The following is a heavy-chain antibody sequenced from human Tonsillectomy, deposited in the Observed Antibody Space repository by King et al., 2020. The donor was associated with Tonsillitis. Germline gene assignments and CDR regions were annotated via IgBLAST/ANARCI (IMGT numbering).Heavy chain of an antibody. J-gene: IGHJ4*02. V-gene: IGHV3-72*01. CDR1: GFSFSDHY. CDR3: TRRRHSGSQKGIDY. CDR2: IRNKDDKYTT. Sequence: VQLVESGGGLVQPGGSLRLSCAVSGFSFSDHYMDWVRQAPGKGLEWVGRIRNKDDKYTTEYAASVKGKFSISRDDSKNSLYLQINSLKTEDTSVYDCTRRRHSGSQKGIDYWGQGTLVTVSS. D-gene: IGHD1-26*01.